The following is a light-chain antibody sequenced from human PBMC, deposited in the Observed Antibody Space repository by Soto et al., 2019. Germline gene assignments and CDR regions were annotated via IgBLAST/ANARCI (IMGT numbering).Light chain of an antibody. V-gene: IGKV1-8*01. CDR1: QSVSFF. Sequence: RLTQSPSSLSVSVGDRVSISCRASQSVSFFLSWYQQRPGRAPKLLIYGASNLASGVPPRFSGSRSGTDFTLTISCLQSEDFATYYCQQYYSYPRTFGQGTKVEIK. J-gene: IGKJ1*01. CDR3: QQYYSYPRT. CDR2: GAS.